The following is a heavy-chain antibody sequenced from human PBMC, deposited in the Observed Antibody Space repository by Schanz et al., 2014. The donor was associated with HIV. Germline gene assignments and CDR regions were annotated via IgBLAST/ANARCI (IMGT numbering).Heavy chain of an antibody. CDR1: GFTFSNYA. CDR3: AKDAYRSGWFYFDS. Sequence: EVQLLQSGGGSVQPGGSLTLTCAASGFTFSNYAMRWIRQAPGQGLEWVSGISASGGATYYADSVKGRFAISRDNSKNTLYLQINSLRSDDTAVYYCAKDAYRSGWFYFDSWGQGTPVTVSS. CDR2: ISASGGAT. J-gene: IGHJ4*02. V-gene: IGHV3-23*01. D-gene: IGHD6-19*01.